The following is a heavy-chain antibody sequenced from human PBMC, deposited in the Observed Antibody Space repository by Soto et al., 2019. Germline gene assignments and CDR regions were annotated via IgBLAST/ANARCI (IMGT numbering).Heavy chain of an antibody. CDR1: GGSFSGYK. CDR3: AKGLSRGGNFL. J-gene: IGHJ4*02. Sequence: SETLSLTCAAYGGSFSGYKWSWIRQPPGKGLEWIGEINHTGNTNYSPSLKSRVTMSVDTSKNQFSLNLTSVTAADTAVYYCAKGLSRGGNFLCGQGTLVTVSS. V-gene: IGHV4-34*01. CDR2: INHTGNT. D-gene: IGHD2-21*02.